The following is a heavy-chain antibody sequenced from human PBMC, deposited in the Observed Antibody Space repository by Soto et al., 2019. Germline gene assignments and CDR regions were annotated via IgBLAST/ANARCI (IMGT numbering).Heavy chain of an antibody. CDR1: GDSISGYY. V-gene: IGHV4-59*01. J-gene: IGHJ4*02. CDR2: IYYSGST. D-gene: IGHD6-13*01. CDR3: AREGRSSWYDY. Sequence: QVQLQESGPGLVKPSETLSLTCTVSGDSISGYYWSWIRQPPGKGLEWIGYIYYSGSTKYNPSLKSRVTIAVDTSKNQFSLKLSSVTAADTAVDFCAREGRSSWYDYWGQGTPVTVSS.